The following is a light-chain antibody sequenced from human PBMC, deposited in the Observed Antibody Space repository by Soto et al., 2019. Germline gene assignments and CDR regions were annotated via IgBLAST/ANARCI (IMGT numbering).Light chain of an antibody. V-gene: IGKV3-11*01. J-gene: IGKJ4*01. CDR3: QQRSNWPPMLT. CDR2: DAS. Sequence: EIVWTQSPATLSLSPGERATLSCRASQSVSSYLAWYQQKPGQAPRLLIYDASNRATGIPARFSGSGSGTDFTLTISSLEPEDFAVYYCQQRSNWPPMLTFGGGTKV. CDR1: QSVSSY.